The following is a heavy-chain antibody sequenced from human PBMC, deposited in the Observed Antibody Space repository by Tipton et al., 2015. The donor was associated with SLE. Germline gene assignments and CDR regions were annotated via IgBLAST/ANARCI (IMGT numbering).Heavy chain of an antibody. CDR3: AGTSNYYDSSTDY. D-gene: IGHD3-22*01. J-gene: IGHJ4*02. CDR1: GGSISSGDYY. V-gene: IGHV4-30-4*01. Sequence: LSLTCTVSGGSISSGDYYWSWIRQPPGKGLEWIGEIHHSGSTYYNPSLKSRVTTSVDKSKNQFSLKLSSVTAADTAVYYCAGTSNYYDSSTDYWGQGTLVTVSS. CDR2: IHHSGST.